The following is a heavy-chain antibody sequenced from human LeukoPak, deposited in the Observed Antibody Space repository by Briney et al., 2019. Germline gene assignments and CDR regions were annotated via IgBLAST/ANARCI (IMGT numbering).Heavy chain of an antibody. V-gene: IGHV3-33*08. D-gene: IGHD3-10*01. Sequence: PGRSLRLSCAASGFTFSSYGMYWVRQAPGKGLEWVAVIWYDGSNKYYADSVKGRFTISRDNSKNTLYLQMNSLRAEDTAVYYCARDLKDYFGSGSPYYYYGMDVWGQGTTVTVSS. CDR3: ARDLKDYFGSGSPYYYYGMDV. CDR2: IWYDGSNK. CDR1: GFTFSSYG. J-gene: IGHJ6*02.